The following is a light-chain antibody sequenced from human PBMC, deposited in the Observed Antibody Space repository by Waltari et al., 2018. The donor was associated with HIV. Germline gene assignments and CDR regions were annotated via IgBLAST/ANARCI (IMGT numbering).Light chain of an antibody. Sequence: EIVLTQSPATLSLSPGERATLSCRASQSVSIYLAWYQQKPGQPPRLLIYDASNRATAIPARFSGSGSGTDFTLTISSLEPEDFAVYYCQQRSRWPPAYTFGQGT. V-gene: IGKV3-11*01. CDR1: QSVSIY. CDR3: QQRSRWPPAYT. J-gene: IGKJ2*01. CDR2: DAS.